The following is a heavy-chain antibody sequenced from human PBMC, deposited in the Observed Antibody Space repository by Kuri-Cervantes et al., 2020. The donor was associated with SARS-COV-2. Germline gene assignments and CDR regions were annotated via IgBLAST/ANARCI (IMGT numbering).Heavy chain of an antibody. CDR3: ARGEGAAPDLDAFDI. Sequence: GESLKISCKASGYTFTSYGISWVRQAPGQGLEWMGWISAYNGNTNYAQKLQGRVTMTTDTSTSTAYMELRSLRSGDTAVYYCARGEGAAPDLDAFDIWGQGTMVTVSS. CDR1: GYTFTSYG. V-gene: IGHV1-18*01. CDR2: ISAYNGNT. D-gene: IGHD1-26*01. J-gene: IGHJ3*02.